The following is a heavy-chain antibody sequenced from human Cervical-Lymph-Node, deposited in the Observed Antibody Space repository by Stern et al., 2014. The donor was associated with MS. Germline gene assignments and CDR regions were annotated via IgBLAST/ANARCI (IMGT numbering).Heavy chain of an antibody. J-gene: IGHJ4*02. CDR1: GGSISSGSYY. D-gene: IGHD2-8*01. Sequence: VQLEESGPGLVKPSQTLSLTCTVSGGSISSGSYYWSWIRQPAGKGLEXIGRIYTSGSTNYNPSLKSRVTISVDTPKTHSSLKLSSVTAADTAVYYCARHAYCTNGVCYRRYFDYWGQGTLVTVSS. CDR2: IYTSGST. CDR3: ARHAYCTNGVCYRRYFDY. V-gene: IGHV4-61*02.